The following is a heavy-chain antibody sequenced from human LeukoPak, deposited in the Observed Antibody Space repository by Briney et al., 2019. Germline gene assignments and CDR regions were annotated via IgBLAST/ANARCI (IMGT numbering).Heavy chain of an antibody. CDR2: IYYSGST. V-gene: IGHV4-59*08. D-gene: IGHD6-13*01. CDR3: ARHGRVAAAVRGYFQH. J-gene: IGHJ1*01. CDR1: GGSISSYY. Sequence: SETLSLTCTVSGGSISSYYWSWIRQPPGKGLEWIGYIYYSGSTNYNPSLKSRVTISVDTSKNQFSLKLSSVTAADTAVYYCARHGRVAAAVRGYFQHWGQGTLVTVSS.